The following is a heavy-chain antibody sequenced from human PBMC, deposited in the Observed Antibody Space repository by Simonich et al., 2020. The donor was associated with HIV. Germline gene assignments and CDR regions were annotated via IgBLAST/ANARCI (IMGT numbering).Heavy chain of an antibody. CDR3: ARGQPYFDY. Sequence: QVQLVQSGAEVKKPGASVKVPCKTSGYTFTNYAISWVRQATGQGLEWMGWVRTFCGDTKYSQNLQGRVTMTTDTSTTTVYMELRSLRSDDTAIYYCARGQPYFDYWGQGTLVTVSS. CDR1: GYTFTNYA. CDR2: VRTFCGDT. J-gene: IGHJ4*02. V-gene: IGHV1-18*01.